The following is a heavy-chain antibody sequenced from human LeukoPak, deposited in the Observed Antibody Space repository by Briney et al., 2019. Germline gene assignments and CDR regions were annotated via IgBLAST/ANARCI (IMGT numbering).Heavy chain of an antibody. CDR2: ISYDGRNK. V-gene: IGHV3-30*18. CDR3: AKDRSGLRYFDWSYYYYGMDV. Sequence: GGSLRLSCAASGFTCSSYGMHWVRQAPGKGLEWVAVISYDGRNKYYADSVKGRFTISRDNSKNTLYLQMNSLRAEDTAVYYCAKDRSGLRYFDWSYYYYGMDVWGQGTTVTVSS. J-gene: IGHJ6*02. CDR1: GFTCSSYG. D-gene: IGHD3-9*01.